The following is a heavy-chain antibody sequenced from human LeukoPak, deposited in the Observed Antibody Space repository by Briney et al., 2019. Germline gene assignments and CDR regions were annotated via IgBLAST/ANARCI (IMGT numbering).Heavy chain of an antibody. CDR3: ARDSGYALDY. D-gene: IGHD5-12*01. Sequence: SETLSLTCTVSGGSISSSSYYWGWIRQPPGKGLEWIGSIYYSGSTYYNPSPKSRVTISVDTSKNQFSLKLSSVTAADTAVYYCARDSGYALDYWGQGTLVTVSS. CDR1: GGSISSSSYY. V-gene: IGHV4-39*07. J-gene: IGHJ4*02. CDR2: IYYSGST.